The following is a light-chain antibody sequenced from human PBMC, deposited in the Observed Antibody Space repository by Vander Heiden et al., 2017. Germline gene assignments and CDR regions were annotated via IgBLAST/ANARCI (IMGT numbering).Light chain of an antibody. V-gene: IGKV1-33*01. J-gene: IGKJ4*01. Sequence: IEMTQSPTSLSASVGDRVTITCQASQDISNYLNWYQQKPGKAPKLLIYDASNLETGVPSRFSGSGSGTDFTFTISSLQPEDIASYYCQQYDHLPTLTFGGGTKVEIK. CDR3: QQYDHLPTLT. CDR2: DAS. CDR1: QDISNY.